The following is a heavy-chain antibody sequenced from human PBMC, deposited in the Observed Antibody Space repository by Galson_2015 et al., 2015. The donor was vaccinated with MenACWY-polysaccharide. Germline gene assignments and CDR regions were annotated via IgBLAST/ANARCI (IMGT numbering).Heavy chain of an antibody. D-gene: IGHD6-6*01. CDR3: ARHVGGAAVRLDY. Sequence: ETLSLTCAVSGVSVSGYFWSWIRQPPGKALEWVGYIYYSGNTDYNPSLKSRATISADKSDNQVSLTLTSVTAADTAMYYCARHVGGAAVRLDYWGPGTLAIVSS. V-gene: IGHV4-59*08. CDR2: IYYSGNT. J-gene: IGHJ4*02. CDR1: GVSVSGYF.